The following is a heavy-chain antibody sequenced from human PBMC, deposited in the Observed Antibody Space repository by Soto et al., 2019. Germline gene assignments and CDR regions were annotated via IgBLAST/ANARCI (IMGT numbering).Heavy chain of an antibody. D-gene: IGHD3-9*01. J-gene: IGHJ4*02. CDR2: ISGSGGST. CDR1: GFTFSSYA. CDR3: AIETSEVRGYSPPDW. Sequence: EVQLLESGGGLVQPGGSLRLSCAASGFTFSSYAMSWVRQAPGKGLEWVSAISGSGGSTYYADSVKGRFTISRDNSKNTLYRQTSSLTAADTSVYYRAIETSEVRGYSPPDWGGQGTLVAVCS. V-gene: IGHV3-23*01.